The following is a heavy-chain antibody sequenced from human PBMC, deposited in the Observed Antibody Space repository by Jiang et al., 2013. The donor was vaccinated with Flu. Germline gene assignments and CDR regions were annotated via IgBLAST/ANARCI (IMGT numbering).Heavy chain of an antibody. D-gene: IGHD5-12*01. J-gene: IGHJ4*02. Sequence: VQLLESGGGLGQPGGSLRLSCAASGFTFQSFAMNWVRQAPGKGLEWVSGIRSSGGSTSYADSVKGRFIISRDNSENTLYLQMNSLRVEDTAIYFCAKEDYSDYDFSFDSWGQGTQVTVSS. V-gene: IGHV3-23*01. CDR3: AKEDYSDYDFSFDS. CDR1: GFTFQSFA. CDR2: IRSSGGST.